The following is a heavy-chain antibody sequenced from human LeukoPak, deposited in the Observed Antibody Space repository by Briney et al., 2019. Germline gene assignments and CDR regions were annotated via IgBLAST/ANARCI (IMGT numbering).Heavy chain of an antibody. CDR2: ISHDGYST. Sequence: GGSLRLSCVASGFTFSAYAMSWVRQAPGKGLEWVSTISHDGYSTYYADSVKGHFTVSRDKSKNMLYLQVNSLRAEDTAVYYCATVPIVVVPAAIEAYGMDVWGQGTTVTVSS. J-gene: IGHJ6*02. CDR3: ATVPIVVVPAAIEAYGMDV. V-gene: IGHV3-23*01. D-gene: IGHD2-2*01. CDR1: GFTFSAYA.